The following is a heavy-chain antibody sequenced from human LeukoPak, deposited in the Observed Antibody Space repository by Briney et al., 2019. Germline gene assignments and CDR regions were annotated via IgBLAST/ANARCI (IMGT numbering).Heavy chain of an antibody. CDR3: AKDRELQMNWFDP. CDR2: IYSGGST. D-gene: IGHD1-7*01. V-gene: IGHV3-53*05. CDR1: GFTVSSNY. J-gene: IGHJ5*02. Sequence: GGSLRLSCAASGFTVSSNYMSWVRQAPGKGLEWVSVIYSGGSTYYADSVKGRFAISRDNSKNTLYLQMNSLRAEDTAVYYCAKDRELQMNWFDPWGQGTLVTVSS.